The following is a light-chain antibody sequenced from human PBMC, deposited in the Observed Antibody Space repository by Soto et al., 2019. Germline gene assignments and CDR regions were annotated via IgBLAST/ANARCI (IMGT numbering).Light chain of an antibody. CDR1: SGYCSYA. Sequence: QLVLTQSPSASASLGASVKLTCTLSSGYCSYAIAWHQQQPEKGPRYLMKVNSDGSHNKGDGIPDRFSGSSSGAERYLTISSLQSEDEADYYCQTWGTGSVVFGGGTKLTVL. J-gene: IGLJ2*01. V-gene: IGLV4-69*01. CDR3: QTWGTGSVV. CDR2: VNSDGSH.